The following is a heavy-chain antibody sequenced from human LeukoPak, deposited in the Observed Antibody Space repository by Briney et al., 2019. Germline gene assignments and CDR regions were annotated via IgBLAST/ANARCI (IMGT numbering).Heavy chain of an antibody. Sequence: GGSLRLSCAASGFTFTNYAMTWVRQVPGKGLEWVSHISGSGGSSYHVDSVKGRFTISRDNSKNTLYLQMNSLKAEDTTVYYCARLGRYADYWGQGTLVTVSS. CDR3: ARLGRYADY. D-gene: IGHD3-16*01. CDR2: ISGSGGSS. J-gene: IGHJ4*02. CDR1: GFTFTNYA. V-gene: IGHV3-23*01.